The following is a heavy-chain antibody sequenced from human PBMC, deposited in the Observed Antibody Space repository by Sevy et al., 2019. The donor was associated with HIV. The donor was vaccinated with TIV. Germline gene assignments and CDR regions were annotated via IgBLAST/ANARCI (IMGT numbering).Heavy chain of an antibody. J-gene: IGHJ4*02. CDR2: ITFSSNTI. V-gene: IGHV3-48*01. CDR1: GFTFSNYN. D-gene: IGHD6-13*01. CDR3: AGHQLRVSATGFDY. Sequence: GGSLRLSCAASGFTFSNYNMDWVRQAPGKGLEWVSYITFSSNTIYYADSVKGRFTISRDNAKKSLYLQMNSLRAEDTAGYYCAGHQLRVSATGFDYWGQGTLVTVSS.